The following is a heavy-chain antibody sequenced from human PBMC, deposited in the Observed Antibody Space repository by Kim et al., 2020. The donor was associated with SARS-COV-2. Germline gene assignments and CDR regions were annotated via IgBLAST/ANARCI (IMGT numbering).Heavy chain of an antibody. CDR3: ARDARFVYFDY. V-gene: IGHV4-4*07. CDR2: ST. J-gene: IGHJ4*02. Sequence: STNSTPSLNSRVTMSVDTSKNQFSLKLSSVTAADTAVYYCARDARFVYFDYWGQGTLVTVSS. D-gene: IGHD3-16*01.